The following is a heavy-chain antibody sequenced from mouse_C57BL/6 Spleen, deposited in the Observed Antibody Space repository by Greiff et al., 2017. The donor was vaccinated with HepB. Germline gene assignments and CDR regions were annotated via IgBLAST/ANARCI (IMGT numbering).Heavy chain of an antibody. CDR3: AREGSSFLYFDY. CDR1: GFTFSDYY. Sequence: DVKLQESEGGLVQPGSSMKLSCTASGFTFSDYYMAWVRQVPEKGLEWVANINYDGSSTYYLDSLKSRFIISRDNAKNILYLQMSSLKSEDTATYYCAREGSSFLYFDYWGQGTTLTVSS. J-gene: IGHJ2*01. D-gene: IGHD1-1*01. CDR2: INYDGSST. V-gene: IGHV5-16*01.